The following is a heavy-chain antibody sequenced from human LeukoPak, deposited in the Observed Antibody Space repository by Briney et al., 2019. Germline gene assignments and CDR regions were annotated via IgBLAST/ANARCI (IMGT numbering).Heavy chain of an antibody. D-gene: IGHD4-17*01. J-gene: IGHJ4*02. CDR3: ARGIESYGDYGY. CDR2: MYNSGST. V-gene: IGHV4-59*01. Sequence: SETLSLTCTVSGGSISGSYWSWIRQPLGKGLEWIAYMYNSGSTNYNPSLKSRVTISIDTSKNQFSLKLSSLTAADTAIYYCARGIESYGDYGYWGQGILVTVSS. CDR1: GGSISGSY.